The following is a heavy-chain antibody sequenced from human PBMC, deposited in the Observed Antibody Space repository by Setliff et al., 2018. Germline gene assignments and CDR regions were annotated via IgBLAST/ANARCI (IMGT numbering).Heavy chain of an antibody. J-gene: IGHJ4*02. D-gene: IGHD6-13*01. V-gene: IGHV1-46*01. CDR3: ARAGLASAGRKGIFDH. Sequence: ASVKVSCKATGYTLSRRYMHWVRQAPGQGIEWMGLIHPGGGSSSPAEKFEGRVTMTRDTSTSTVYMELSSLRSDDTAIYFCARAGLASAGRKGIFDHWGQGTLVTVSS. CDR1: GYTLSRRY. CDR2: IHPGGGSS.